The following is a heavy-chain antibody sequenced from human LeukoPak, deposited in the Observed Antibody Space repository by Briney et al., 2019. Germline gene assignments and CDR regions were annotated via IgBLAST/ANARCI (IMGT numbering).Heavy chain of an antibody. CDR2: IFYSGST. V-gene: IGHV4-39*07. Sequence: PSETLSLTCTVSGGSISTSNYYWGWIRQPPGKGLEWIGNIFYSGSTYYSPSLKSRVTISLDTSRNQFSLKLTSVTAADTAVYYCARGGYSSEGWFDPWGQGTLVTVSS. CDR1: GGSISTSNYY. D-gene: IGHD6-19*01. CDR3: ARGGYSSEGWFDP. J-gene: IGHJ5*02.